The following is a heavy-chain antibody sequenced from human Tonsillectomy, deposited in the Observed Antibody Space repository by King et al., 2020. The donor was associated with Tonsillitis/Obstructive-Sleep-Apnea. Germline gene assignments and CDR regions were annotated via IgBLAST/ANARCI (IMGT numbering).Heavy chain of an antibody. Sequence: QLVQSGGGLIQPGGSLRLSCAASGFTVSSNYMSWVRQAPGKGLEWVSVIYSGGSTYYADSVKGRFTISRDNSKNTLYLQMNSLRAEDTAVYYCARVDSSGYHPHYYYYYMDVWGKGTTVTVSS. CDR1: GFTVSSNY. J-gene: IGHJ6*03. CDR2: IYSGGST. CDR3: ARVDSSGYHPHYYYYYMDV. V-gene: IGHV3-53*01. D-gene: IGHD3-22*01.